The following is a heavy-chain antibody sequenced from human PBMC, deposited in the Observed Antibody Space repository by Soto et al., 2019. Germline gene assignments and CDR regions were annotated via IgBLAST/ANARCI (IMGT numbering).Heavy chain of an antibody. V-gene: IGHV1-18*01. D-gene: IGHD6-13*01. CDR2: IIPILGNT. J-gene: IGHJ4*02. CDR1: GGTFSSYT. CDR3: ARDRVAADQIQVRDDY. Sequence: ASVKVSCKASGGTFSSYTISWVRQAPGQGLEWMGRIIPILGNTNYAQKLQGRVTMTTDTSTSTAYMELRSLRSDDTAVYYCARDRVAADQIQVRDDYWGQGTLVTVSS.